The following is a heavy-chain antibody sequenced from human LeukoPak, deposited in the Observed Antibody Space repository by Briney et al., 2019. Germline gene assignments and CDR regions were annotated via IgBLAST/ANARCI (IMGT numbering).Heavy chain of an antibody. CDR2: ISYDGSNK. J-gene: IGHJ6*02. CDR3: VKAHYHYHYRMDV. CDR1: GFTFSSYA. D-gene: IGHD3-10*01. Sequence: GRSLRLSCAASGFTFSSYAMHWVRQAPGKGLEWVAVISYDGSNKYYADSVKGRFTISRDNSQSSLFLQMNSLRPEDAALYYCVKAHYHYHYRMDVWGQGTTVTVSS. V-gene: IGHV3-30*01.